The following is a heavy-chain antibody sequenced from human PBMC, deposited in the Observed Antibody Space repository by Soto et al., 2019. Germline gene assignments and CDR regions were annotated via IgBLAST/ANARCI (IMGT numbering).Heavy chain of an antibody. Sequence: QVQLVESGGGVVQPGRSLRLSCAASGFTFSSYAMHWVRQAPGKGLEWVAVISYDGSNKYYADSVKGRFTISRDNSKNTLYLQMNSLRAEDTAVYYCAKLPYQGGPDPPPDYWGQGTLVTVSS. CDR2: ISYDGSNK. V-gene: IGHV3-30-3*01. CDR1: GFTFSSYA. J-gene: IGHJ4*02. D-gene: IGHD2-2*01. CDR3: AKLPYQGGPDPPPDY.